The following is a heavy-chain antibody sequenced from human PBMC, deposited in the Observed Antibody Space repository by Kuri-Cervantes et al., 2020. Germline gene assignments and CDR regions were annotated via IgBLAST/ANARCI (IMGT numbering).Heavy chain of an antibody. J-gene: IGHJ4*02. CDR2: IKQDGSEK. D-gene: IGHD2-2*01. CDR3: AREDCSSTSCYFDY. Sequence: GESLKISCAASGFTFSSYWMSWVRQAPGKGLEWVANIKQDGSEKYYVDSVKGRFTISRDNAKNSLYLQMNSLRAEDTAVYYCAREDCSSTSCYFDYWGQGTLVTVSS. V-gene: IGHV3-7*01. CDR1: GFTFSSYW.